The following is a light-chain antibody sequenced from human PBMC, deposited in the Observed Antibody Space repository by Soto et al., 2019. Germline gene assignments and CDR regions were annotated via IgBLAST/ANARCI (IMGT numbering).Light chain of an antibody. CDR1: QTVRNNY. CDR2: DAS. CDR3: QQFSSYPLT. J-gene: IGKJ4*01. V-gene: IGKV3-20*01. Sequence: EFVLRQSPGTVSLSPWDRATLSCRTSQTVRNNYLAWYQQKPGQAPRLLIYDASSRATGIPDRFSGGGSGTDFTLTISRLEPEDFAVYYCQQFSSYPLTFGGGTKVDIK.